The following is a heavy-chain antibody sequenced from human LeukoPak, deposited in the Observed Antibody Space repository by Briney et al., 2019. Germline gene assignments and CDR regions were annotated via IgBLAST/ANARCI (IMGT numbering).Heavy chain of an antibody. J-gene: IGHJ4*02. Sequence: PGRSLRLSCAASGFTVSSNYMSWVRQAPGKGLEWVSVIYSGGSTYYADSVKGRFTISRDNSKNTLYLQMNSLRAEDTAVYYCARLNYMNGYSRQYYFDYWGQGTLVTVSS. CDR3: ARLNYMNGYSRQYYFDY. CDR1: GFTVSSNY. D-gene: IGHD6-13*01. V-gene: IGHV3-53*01. CDR2: IYSGGST.